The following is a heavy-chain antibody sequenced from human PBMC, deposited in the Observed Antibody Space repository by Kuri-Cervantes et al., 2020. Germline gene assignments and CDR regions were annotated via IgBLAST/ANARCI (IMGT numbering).Heavy chain of an antibody. CDR3: VTPRVAFDI. J-gene: IGHJ3*02. CDR1: GYSFTNCW. CDR2: IYPDDSDT. V-gene: IGHV5-51*01. Sequence: GGSLRLSCKGSGYSFTNCWIGWVRQMPGRGLEWMGIIYPDDSDTRYSPSFQGQVTVSADKSINTAYLQWSSLKASDTAMYFCVTPRVAFDIWGQGTMVTVSS.